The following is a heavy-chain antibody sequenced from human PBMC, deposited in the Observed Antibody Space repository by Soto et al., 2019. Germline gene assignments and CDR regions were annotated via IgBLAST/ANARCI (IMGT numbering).Heavy chain of an antibody. J-gene: IGHJ6*02. CDR3: ARDYSGSYHEGGNVYYAMDV. D-gene: IGHD1-26*01. CDR1: GGSFSGNY. Sequence: QVQLQQWGAGLLKPSETLSLTCAVYGGSFSGNYWSWIRQPPGKGLEWIGEINHSGSTNYNPSLKGQVTTSVDSSNIMFSLKLSSVTAADTALYYCARDYSGSYHEGGNVYYAMDVCGQGTTVTVS. CDR2: INHSGST. V-gene: IGHV4-34*01.